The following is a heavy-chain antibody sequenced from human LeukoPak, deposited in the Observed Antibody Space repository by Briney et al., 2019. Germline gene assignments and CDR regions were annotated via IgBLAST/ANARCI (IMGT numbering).Heavy chain of an antibody. J-gene: IGHJ4*02. CDR3: ARAHNWKYGTFDY. D-gene: IGHD1-7*01. CDR1: GFTFSSYG. CDR2: IRYDGSDK. Sequence: PGGSLRLSCAASGFTFSSYGMHWVRQAPGKGLEWVAFIRYDGSDKFYADSVKGRFTISRDNAKSSLYLQMNSLRVEDTAVYYCARAHNWKYGTFDYWGQGTLVTVSS. V-gene: IGHV3-30*02.